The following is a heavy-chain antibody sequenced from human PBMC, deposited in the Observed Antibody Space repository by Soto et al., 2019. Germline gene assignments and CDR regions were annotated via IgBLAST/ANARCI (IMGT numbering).Heavy chain of an antibody. V-gene: IGHV4-39*01. CDR3: ARHRRGGVVVAATFVDY. CDR1: GGSISSSSYY. J-gene: IGHJ4*02. D-gene: IGHD2-15*01. CDR2: IYYRGST. Sequence: SETLSLTCTVSGGSISSSSYYWGWIRQPPGKRLEWIGSIYYRGSTYYNTALKSRDNISVDTSKNQISMKLSSVTAADTAVYYCARHRRGGVVVAATFVDYWGQGTLVTVS.